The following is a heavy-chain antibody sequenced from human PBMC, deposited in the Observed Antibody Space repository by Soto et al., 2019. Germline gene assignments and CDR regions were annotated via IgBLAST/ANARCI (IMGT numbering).Heavy chain of an antibody. Sequence: AETLSLTCAVYGGSFSGYYWSWIRRPPGKGLEWIGEINNGGSTTYNPSLKSRLTISLDTSKNHFSLKLISVTAADTSVYYCSTRPEYYYAGSGYVDYWGQGTLVTVSS. CDR2: INNGGST. V-gene: IGHV4-34*01. D-gene: IGHD3-22*01. J-gene: IGHJ4*02. CDR3: STRPEYYYAGSGYVDY. CDR1: GGSFSGYY.